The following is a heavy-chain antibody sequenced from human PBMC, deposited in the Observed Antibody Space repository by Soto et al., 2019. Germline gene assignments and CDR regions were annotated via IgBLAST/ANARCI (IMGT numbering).Heavy chain of an antibody. Sequence: LRLSCAASGFAFSDYAMSRVRQAPGGGLEWVPSISGSGGSTYYADSVKGRFNISRDKSKNTLYLQMNSLGAEDTAVYYCAKDPASSMTARKYFDYWGQGTQVTVSS. CDR2: ISGSGGST. CDR1: GFAFSDYA. V-gene: IGHV3-23*01. J-gene: IGHJ4*02. D-gene: IGHD6-6*01. CDR3: AKDPASSMTARKYFDY.